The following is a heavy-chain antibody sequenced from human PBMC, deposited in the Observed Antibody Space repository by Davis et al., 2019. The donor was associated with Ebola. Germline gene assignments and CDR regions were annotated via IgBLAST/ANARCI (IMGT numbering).Heavy chain of an antibody. CDR1: GGSFSGYY. CDR3: ARGNLYDSSGYYYPNWFDP. V-gene: IGHV4-34*01. CDR2: INHSGST. D-gene: IGHD3-22*01. J-gene: IGHJ5*02. Sequence: SETLSLTCAVYGGSFSGYYWSWIRQPPGKGLEWIGEINHSGSTNYNPSLTSRVTISVDTSKNQFSLKLSSVTAADTAVYYCARGNLYDSSGYYYPNWFDPWGQGTLVTVSS.